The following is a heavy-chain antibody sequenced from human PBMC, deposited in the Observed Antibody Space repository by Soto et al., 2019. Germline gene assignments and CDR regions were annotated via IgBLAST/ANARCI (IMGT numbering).Heavy chain of an antibody. V-gene: IGHV1-69*01. CDR1: GGSFNNYA. CDR3: AVAMVREILIFESSGMHV. CDR2: IIPNFDTP. J-gene: IGHJ6*02. D-gene: IGHD3-10*01. Sequence: QVHLVQSGAEVKKPGSSVKVSCKTSGGSFNNYAVSWVRQAPGQGLEWMGGIIPNFDTPNYAQKLHDSVTIIADESTSTVYMELRSLRSNDTAVYYCAVAMVREILIFESSGMHVWGQGTTVIVSS.